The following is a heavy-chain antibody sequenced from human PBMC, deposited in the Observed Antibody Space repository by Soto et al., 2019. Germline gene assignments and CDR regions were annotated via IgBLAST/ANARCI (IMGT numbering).Heavy chain of an antibody. CDR1: GFTFSDYY. D-gene: IGHD2-15*01. J-gene: IGHJ4*02. CDR3: AGEQRGCSGGSCPFDY. Sequence: QVQLVESGGDLVKPGGSLRLSCAASGFTFSDYYMTWVRQAPGKGLEWVSYISTSGSIIYYGGSVKGRSTISRDNAKKSLYLQMNSLRVEDTAVYYCAGEQRGCSGGSCPFDYWGQGTPVTVSS. CDR2: ISTSGSII. V-gene: IGHV3-11*01.